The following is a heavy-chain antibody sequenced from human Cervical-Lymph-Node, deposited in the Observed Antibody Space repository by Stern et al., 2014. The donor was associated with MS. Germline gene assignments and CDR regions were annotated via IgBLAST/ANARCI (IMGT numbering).Heavy chain of an antibody. V-gene: IGHV5-51*01. Sequence: EVQLEESGAEMKKPGESLKVSCKGSGYSFTLYWIGWVRQMPGKGLEWMEIIYPGDSDPRYSPSVQGQVTISADKSISTAYLQWSSLKASDTAMYYCAALVRGSYFYWGQGTLVTVSS. J-gene: IGHJ4*02. CDR2: IYPGDSDP. D-gene: IGHD1-26*01. CDR1: GYSFTLYW. CDR3: AALVRGSYFY.